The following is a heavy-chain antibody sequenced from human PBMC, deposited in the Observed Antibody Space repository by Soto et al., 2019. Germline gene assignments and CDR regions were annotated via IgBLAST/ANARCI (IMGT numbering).Heavy chain of an antibody. V-gene: IGHV4-31*03. CDR1: GGSISSGGYY. CDR2: IYYSGST. D-gene: IGHD3-3*01. Sequence: SETLSLTCTVSGGSISSGGYYWSWIRQHPGKGLEWIGYIYYSGSTYYNPSLKSRVTISVDTSKNQFSLKLSSVTAADTAVYYCARVSGSTDYYDFWSGPNPVFDYWGQGTLVTVYS. J-gene: IGHJ4*02. CDR3: ARVSGSTDYYDFWSGPNPVFDY.